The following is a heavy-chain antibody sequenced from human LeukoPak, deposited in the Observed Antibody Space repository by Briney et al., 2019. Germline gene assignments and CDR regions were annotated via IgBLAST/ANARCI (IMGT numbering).Heavy chain of an antibody. Sequence: RASVKVSCKASGYTFTSYYMHWVRQAPGQGLEWMGIINPGGGSTSYAQKFHGRVTMTRDTSTSTVYMELSSLRSEDTAVYYCATEDILTGYYQARWFDPWGQGTLVTVSS. J-gene: IGHJ5*02. D-gene: IGHD3-9*01. CDR1: GYTFTSYY. V-gene: IGHV1-46*01. CDR3: ATEDILTGYYQARWFDP. CDR2: INPGGGST.